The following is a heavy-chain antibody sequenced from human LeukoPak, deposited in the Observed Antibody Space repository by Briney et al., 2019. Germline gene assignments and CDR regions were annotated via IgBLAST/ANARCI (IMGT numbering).Heavy chain of an antibody. CDR1: GGSISSGDYY. CDR2: IYYSGST. CDR3: ARHVDDYYDSSGYYFGAFDI. Sequence: SETLSLTCTVSGGSISSGDYYWGWIRQPPGKGLEWIGSIYYSGSTYYNPSLKSRVTISVDTSKNQFSLKLSSVTAADTAVYYCARHVDDYYDSSGYYFGAFDIWGQGTMVTVSS. D-gene: IGHD3-22*01. V-gene: IGHV4-39*01. J-gene: IGHJ3*02.